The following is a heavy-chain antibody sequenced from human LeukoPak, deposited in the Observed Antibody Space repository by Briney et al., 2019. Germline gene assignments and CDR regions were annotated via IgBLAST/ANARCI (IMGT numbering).Heavy chain of an antibody. CDR3: ARRGSYHYFDN. D-gene: IGHD1-26*01. CDR1: GYTFTSYY. J-gene: IGHJ4*02. CDR2: INPSGGST. Sequence: GASVKVSFKASGYTFTSYYMHWVRQAPGQGLEWMGIINPSGGSTSYAQKLQGRVTMTRDTSTSTVYMELSSLRSEDTAVYYCARRGSYHYFDNWGQGTLVTVSS. V-gene: IGHV1-46*04.